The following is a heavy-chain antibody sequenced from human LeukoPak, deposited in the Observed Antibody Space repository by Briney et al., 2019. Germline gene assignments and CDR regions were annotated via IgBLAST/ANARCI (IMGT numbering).Heavy chain of an antibody. CDR1: GGSISSSSYY. D-gene: IGHD5-24*01. J-gene: IGHJ6*03. CDR3: ARQEMATIYYYYYYYMDV. Sequence: SETLSLTCTVSGGSISSSSYYWGWIRQPPGKGLEWIGSIYYSGSTYYNPSLKSRVTISVDTSKNQFSLKLSSVTAADTAVYYCARQEMATIYYYYYYYMDVWGKGTTVTVSS. CDR2: IYYSGST. V-gene: IGHV4-39*01.